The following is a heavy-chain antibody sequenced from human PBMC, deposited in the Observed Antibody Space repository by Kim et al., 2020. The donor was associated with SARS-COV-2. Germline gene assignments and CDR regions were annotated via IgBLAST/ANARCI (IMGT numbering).Heavy chain of an antibody. V-gene: IGHV3-48*03. Sequence: GGSLRLSCAASGFTFSSYEMNWVRQAPGKGLEWVSYISSSGSTIYYADSVKGRFTISRDNAKNSLYLQMNSLRAEDTAVYYCARFGADIVVVTAIPGFDYWGQGTLVTVSS. CDR2: ISSSGSTI. D-gene: IGHD2-21*02. J-gene: IGHJ4*02. CDR1: GFTFSSYE. CDR3: ARFGADIVVVTAIPGFDY.